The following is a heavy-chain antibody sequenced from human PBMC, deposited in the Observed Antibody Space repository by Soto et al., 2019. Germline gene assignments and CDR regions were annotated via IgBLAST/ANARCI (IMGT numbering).Heavy chain of an antibody. D-gene: IGHD7-27*01. V-gene: IGHV4-59*11. CDR2: IYYNGNT. J-gene: IGHJ4*02. Sequence: VQVQEAGPGLVKPSETLSLTCSVPGCPISNHYWGWIRQPPGKGLEWIGYIYYNGNTNYNPSLKSRVTMSVDTSRNQISLKLTTVTAADTAVYYCTRANWYSEYWGQGTLVTVSS. CDR1: GCPISNHY. CDR3: TRANWYSEY.